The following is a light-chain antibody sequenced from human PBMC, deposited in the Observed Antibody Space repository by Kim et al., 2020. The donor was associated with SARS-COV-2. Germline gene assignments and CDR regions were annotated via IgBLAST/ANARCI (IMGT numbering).Light chain of an antibody. CDR2: AAS. CDR3: QKCDSAPWT. J-gene: IGKJ1*01. Sequence: DIQMTQYPSSLSASVGDRVTITRRASQDISNYLAWFQLKPGKAPKLLIYAASALQPGVPSRFSGSGSGTDFTLTVTSLQPEDVATYYCQKCDSAPWTFGQGTKVDI. V-gene: IGKV1-27*01. CDR1: QDISNY.